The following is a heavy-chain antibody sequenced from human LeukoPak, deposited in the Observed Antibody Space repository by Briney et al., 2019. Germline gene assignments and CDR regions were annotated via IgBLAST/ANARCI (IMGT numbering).Heavy chain of an antibody. CDR2: IKQDGSEK. D-gene: IGHD5-12*01. CDR1: GFTFSSYW. J-gene: IGHJ6*03. V-gene: IGHV3-7*01. CDR3: AREKKEDSGYDYYYYYMDV. Sequence: QPGGSLRLSCAASGFTFSSYWMSWVRQAPGKGLEWVANIKQDGSEKYYVDSVKGRFTISRDNAKNSLYLQMNSLRAEDTAVYYCAREKKEDSGYDYYYYYMDVWGKGTTVTVSS.